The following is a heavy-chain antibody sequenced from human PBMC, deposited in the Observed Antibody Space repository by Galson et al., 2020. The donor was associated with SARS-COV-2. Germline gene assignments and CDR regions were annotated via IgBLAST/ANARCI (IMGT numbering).Heavy chain of an antibody. J-gene: IGHJ3*01. CDR1: GFTFSNYE. Sequence: SLKISCAASGFTFSNYEMNWVRQAPGKGLEWLSYISDTGTNIYYADSVTGQFTISRDDAENSLYLQMTSLRAGDTAVYYCASPYLAAATFFGAFDLGCQGTMVTVSS. D-gene: IGHD6-13*01. V-gene: IGHV3-48*03. CDR3: ASPYLAAATFFGAFDL. CDR2: ISDTGTNI.